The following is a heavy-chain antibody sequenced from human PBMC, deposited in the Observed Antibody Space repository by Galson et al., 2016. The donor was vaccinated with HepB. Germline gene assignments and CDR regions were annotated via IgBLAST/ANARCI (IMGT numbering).Heavy chain of an antibody. CDR3: VKGLYGSGSSGDY. CDR2: ISGGGGST. Sequence: ETLSLTCAVYGGSFNGNYWSWVRQPPGKGLEWVSSISGGGGSTDYAGSVKGRLTISRDNSKNTLYLHLNSLRAEDTAVYFCVKGLYGSGSSGDYWGQGTLVTVSS. J-gene: IGHJ4*02. V-gene: IGHV3-23*01. D-gene: IGHD3-10*01. CDR1: GGSFNGNY.